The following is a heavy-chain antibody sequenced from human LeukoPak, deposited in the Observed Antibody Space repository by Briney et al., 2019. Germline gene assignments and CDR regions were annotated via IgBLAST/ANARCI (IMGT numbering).Heavy chain of an antibody. D-gene: IGHD5-24*01. CDR2: IYSGDNT. CDR1: GLSVISNY. V-gene: IGHV3-53*01. CDR3: AREREGYAFDI. J-gene: IGHJ3*02. Sequence: QPGGSLRLSCAASGLSVISNYMSWVRQAPGKGLEWISVIYSGDNTYYAHSVKGRFTISRDNSENSLYLQMSSLRPEDTAVYYCAREREGYAFDIWGQGTLVTVSS.